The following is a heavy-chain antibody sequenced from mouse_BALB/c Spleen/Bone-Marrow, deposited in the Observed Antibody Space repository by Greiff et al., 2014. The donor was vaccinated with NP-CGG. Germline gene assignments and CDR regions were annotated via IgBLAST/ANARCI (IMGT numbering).Heavy chain of an antibody. V-gene: IGHV1-77*01. CDR3: SRGGYLGGYFDV. D-gene: IGHD3-3*01. J-gene: IGHJ1*01. CDR2: IFPGNIST. CDR1: GYTFTTSG. Sequence: QVQLQQPGAELVKPGASVKLSCKASGYTFTTSGINWVRQRPGQGLAWIGRIFPGNISTEYNEKFKVKATLTTDKSSSTAYMQLSRLTSEDSAVYFCSRGGYLGGYFDVWGAGTTVTVSS.